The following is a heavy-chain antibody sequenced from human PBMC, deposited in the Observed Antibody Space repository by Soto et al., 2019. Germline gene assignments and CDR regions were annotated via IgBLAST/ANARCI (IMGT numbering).Heavy chain of an antibody. Sequence: QVQLVQSGAEVKKPGSSVRVSCKASGGTFSSYSISRVRQAPGQGLEWMGGIIPIFGTANYAQKFQDRVTITADESTSTVNLELSSLRSGDTAVYYCARDPPGGSGVWGQGTLVTVSP. J-gene: IGHJ4*02. CDR1: GGTFSSYS. CDR3: ARDPPGGSGV. D-gene: IGHD3-10*01. V-gene: IGHV1-69*01. CDR2: IIPIFGTA.